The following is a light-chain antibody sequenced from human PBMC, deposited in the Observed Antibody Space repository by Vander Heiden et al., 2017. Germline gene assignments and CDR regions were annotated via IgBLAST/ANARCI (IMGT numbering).Light chain of an antibody. CDR3: QQYNNWPYT. CDR2: GAS. V-gene: IGKV3-15*01. J-gene: IGKJ2*01. Sequence: EIVMTPSPATLSVSPGERATLSCRASQSVSSNLAWYQQKPGQAPSLLIYGASTRATGIPARFSGSGSGTEFTLTISSLQSEDFAVYYCQQYNNWPYTFGQGTKLEIK. CDR1: QSVSSN.